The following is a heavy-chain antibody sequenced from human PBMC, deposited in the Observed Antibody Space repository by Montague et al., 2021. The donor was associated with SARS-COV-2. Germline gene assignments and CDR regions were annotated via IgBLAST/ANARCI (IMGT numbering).Heavy chain of an antibody. J-gene: IGHJ5*02. V-gene: IGHV4-31*03. D-gene: IGHD5-24*01. CDR3: ARLSQFAWFDP. Sequence: TLSLTCTVSSDSLTTTSYYWSWIRLHPGKGLQWIGNIFYTGMTLFNPSLKSRLTMSVDTSQNQFSLRLTSVTAADTAVYYCARLSQFAWFDPWGQGTLVTVSS. CDR1: SDSLTTTSYY. CDR2: IFYTGMT.